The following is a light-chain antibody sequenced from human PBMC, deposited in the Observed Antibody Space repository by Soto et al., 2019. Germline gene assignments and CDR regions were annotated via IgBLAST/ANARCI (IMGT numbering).Light chain of an antibody. CDR2: YDS. J-gene: IGLJ1*01. V-gene: IGLV3-21*04. CDR1: NIGSKS. CDR3: QVRDSSSDHPGYV. Sequence: SYELTQPPSVSVAPGKTARITCGGNNIGSKSVHWYQQKPCQAPVLVIYYDSDRPSGIPERFSGSNSGNTATLTISRVEAGDEADYYCQVRDSSSDHPGYVFGTGTKVTVL.